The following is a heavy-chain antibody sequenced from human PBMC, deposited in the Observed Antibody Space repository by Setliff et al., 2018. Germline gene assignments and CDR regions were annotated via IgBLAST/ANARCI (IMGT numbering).Heavy chain of an antibody. CDR2: IHGDGSNT. Sequence: GGSLRLSCEASGFTFSFYWMHWVRQAPGKELVWVSHIHGDGSNTTYADSVKGRFTISRDNAKNTLYLQMNRLRAEDTAVYYCTRYWGAAGSTNAFDIWGQGTMVTVSS. CDR3: TRYWGAAGSTNAFDI. V-gene: IGHV3-74*01. D-gene: IGHD1-26*01. J-gene: IGHJ3*02. CDR1: GFTFSFYW.